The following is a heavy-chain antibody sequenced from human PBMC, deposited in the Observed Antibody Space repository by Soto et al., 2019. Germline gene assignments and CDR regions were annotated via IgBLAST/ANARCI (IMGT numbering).Heavy chain of an antibody. CDR1: GFTFTSYA. Sequence: QSGGSLRLSCAASGFTFTSYALNWVRQAPGKGLEWVSAISGSGYGTYYADSVKGRFTISRDNSKNTLYLQMNSLRAEDTAVYYCAKGTYYYGSAPYYFDYWGQGTLVTAPQ. D-gene: IGHD3-10*01. V-gene: IGHV3-23*01. CDR2: ISGSGYGT. CDR3: AKGTYYYGSAPYYFDY. J-gene: IGHJ4*02.